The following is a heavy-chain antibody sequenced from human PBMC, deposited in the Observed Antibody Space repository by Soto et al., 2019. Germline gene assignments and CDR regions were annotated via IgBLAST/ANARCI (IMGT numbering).Heavy chain of an antibody. J-gene: IGHJ6*02. D-gene: IGHD6-13*01. CDR1: GFIVSNNY. CDR2: ISSGDDT. V-gene: IGHV3-53*01. CDR3: ARNSSPGGMDV. Sequence: GGSLRLSCAASGFIVSNNYMSWVRQAPGKGLEWVAVISSGDDTYYADFMKGRFTISRDNSKNEVYLQMDNLRAEDTAVYYCARNSSPGGMDVWGQGTTVTVSS.